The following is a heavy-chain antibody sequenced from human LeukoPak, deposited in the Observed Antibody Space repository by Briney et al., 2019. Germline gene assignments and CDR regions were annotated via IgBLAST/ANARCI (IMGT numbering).Heavy chain of an antibody. D-gene: IGHD6-13*01. CDR3: VRDGGIAAGGPQSFDY. CDR1: GGSISSSSYY. Sequence: SETLSLTCIVSGGSISSSSYYWGWIRQSPGKGLEWIGSIYYSGSTYNNPSLRSRVTISVDTSENQFSLKLNSVTAADTAVYYRVRDGGIAAGGPQSFDYWGQGTLVIVSS. J-gene: IGHJ4*02. V-gene: IGHV4-39*07. CDR2: IYYSGST.